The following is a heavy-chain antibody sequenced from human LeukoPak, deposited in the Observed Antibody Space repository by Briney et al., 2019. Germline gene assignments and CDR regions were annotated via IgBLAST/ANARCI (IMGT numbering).Heavy chain of an antibody. CDR2: INHSGST. D-gene: IGHD2-2*01. J-gene: IGHJ5*02. CDR1: GGSFSGYY. Sequence: PSETLSLTCAVYGGSFSGYYWSWIHHPPGKGLEWIGEINHSGSTNYNPPLKSRVTISVDTSKNQFSLKLSSVTAADTAVYYCARGYCSSTSCYGAGWFDPWGQGTLVSVSS. CDR3: ARGYCSSTSCYGAGWFDP. V-gene: IGHV4-34*01.